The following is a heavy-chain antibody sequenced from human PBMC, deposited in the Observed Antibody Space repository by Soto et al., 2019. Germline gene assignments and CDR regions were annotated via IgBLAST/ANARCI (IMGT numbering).Heavy chain of an antibody. CDR3: AKLGSSSWSPHYYFDY. V-gene: IGHV3-23*01. Sequence: GGSLRLSCSASGFTFNNYAMGWVRQAPGKGLEWVSAIADSSSDTYYLDSVKGRFTISRDNSKNTLYLQMNSLRAEDTAIYYCAKLGSSSWSPHYYFDYWGQGTLVTVSS. CDR2: IADSSSDT. J-gene: IGHJ4*02. CDR1: GFTFNNYA. D-gene: IGHD2-2*01.